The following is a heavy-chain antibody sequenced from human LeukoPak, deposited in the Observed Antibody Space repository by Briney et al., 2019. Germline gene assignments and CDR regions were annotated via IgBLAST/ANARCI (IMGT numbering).Heavy chain of an antibody. CDR3: ARDDPTYYYDSSGYPDAFDI. CDR1: GYTFTSYG. D-gene: IGHD3-22*01. V-gene: IGHV1-18*01. J-gene: IGHJ3*02. Sequence: GASVKVSCKASGYTFTSYGISWVRQAPGQGLEWMGWISAYNGNTNYAQKLQGRVTMTTDTSTSTAYMELRSLRSDDTAVYYCARDDPTYYYDSSGYPDAFDIWGQGTMVTVSS. CDR2: ISAYNGNT.